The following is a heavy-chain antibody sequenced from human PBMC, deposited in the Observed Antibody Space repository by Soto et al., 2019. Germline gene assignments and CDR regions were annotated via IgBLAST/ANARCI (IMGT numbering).Heavy chain of an antibody. D-gene: IGHD3-22*01. V-gene: IGHV4-59*12. CDR3: ARDRYDSSGYVIIDAFDI. CDR2: IYYSGST. J-gene: IGHJ3*02. Sequence: SETLSLTCTVSGGSISSYYWSWIRQPPGKGLEWIGYIYYSGSTNYNPSLKSRVTISVDKSKNQFSLKLSSVTAADTAVYYCARDRYDSSGYVIIDAFDIWGQGTMVT. CDR1: GGSISSYY.